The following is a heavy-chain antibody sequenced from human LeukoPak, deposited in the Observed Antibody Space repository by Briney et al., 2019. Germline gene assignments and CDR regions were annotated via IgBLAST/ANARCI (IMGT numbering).Heavy chain of an antibody. D-gene: IGHD6-19*01. J-gene: IGHJ5*02. CDR3: ARGRAEQWLVINLWVDP. V-gene: IGHV4-34*01. CDR1: GGSFSGYY. Sequence: SETLSLTCAVYGGSFSGYYWSWIPQPPGKGLEWIGEINHSGSTNYNPSLKSRVTISVDTSKNQFSLKLSSVTAADTAVYYCARGRAEQWLVINLWVDPWGQGTLVTVSS. CDR2: INHSGST.